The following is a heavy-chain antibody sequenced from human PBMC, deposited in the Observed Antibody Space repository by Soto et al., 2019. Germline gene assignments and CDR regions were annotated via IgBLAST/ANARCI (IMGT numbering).Heavy chain of an antibody. Sequence: GASVKVSCKASGYTFTDYAINWVRQAPGQGLEWMGWISTYNGNTNYAQKLQGRVTMTTDTSTSTAYMGLRSLRSDDTAVYYCARGAYGALYYYAMDVWGQGTTVTVSS. CDR3: ARGAYGALYYYAMDV. D-gene: IGHD4-17*01. V-gene: IGHV1-18*01. CDR2: ISTYNGNT. J-gene: IGHJ6*01. CDR1: GYTFTDYA.